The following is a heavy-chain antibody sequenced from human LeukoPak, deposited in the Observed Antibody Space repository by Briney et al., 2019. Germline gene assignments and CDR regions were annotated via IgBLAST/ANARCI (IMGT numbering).Heavy chain of an antibody. CDR2: IWCDGSNK. J-gene: IGHJ5*02. CDR1: GFTFSSYG. CDR3: AREYLWFGEPSPFDP. Sequence: SGGSLRLSCAASGFTFSSYGMHWVRQAPGKGLEWVSVIWCDGSNKYYADSVKGRFTISRDNSKNTLYLQMNSLRAEDTAVYYCAREYLWFGEPSPFDPWGQGTLVTVSS. D-gene: IGHD3-10*01. V-gene: IGHV3-33*01.